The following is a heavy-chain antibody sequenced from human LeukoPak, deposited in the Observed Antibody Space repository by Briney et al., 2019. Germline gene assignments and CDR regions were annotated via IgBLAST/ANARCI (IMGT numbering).Heavy chain of an antibody. CDR3: AKALAAAGTRNYFDY. CDR1: GFTFITYA. J-gene: IGHJ4*02. CDR2: ISGSGGSK. Sequence: GSLRLSCAASGFTFITYAMTWVRQAGGRGVEWVAAISGSGGSKYYEDYVKGRLTISRDNSTKTLYLQLDSLRAEDTAAYYCAKALAAAGTRNYFDYWGQGTLVTVSS. V-gene: IGHV3-23*01. D-gene: IGHD6-13*01.